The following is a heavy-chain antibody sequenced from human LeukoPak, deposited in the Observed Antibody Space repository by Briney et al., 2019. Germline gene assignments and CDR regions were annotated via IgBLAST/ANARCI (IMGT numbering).Heavy chain of an antibody. D-gene: IGHD3-22*01. CDR1: GGSISSGDYY. J-gene: IGHJ5*02. V-gene: IGHV4-30-4*01. CDR3: ARGTYYYDSSGYYYWFDP. CDR2: IYYSGST. Sequence: PSETLSLTCTVSGGSISSGDYYWSWIRQPPGKGLEWIGCIYYSGSTYYNPSLKSRVTISVDTSKNQFSLKLSSVTAADTAVYYCARGTYYYDSSGYYYWFDPWGQGTLVTVSS.